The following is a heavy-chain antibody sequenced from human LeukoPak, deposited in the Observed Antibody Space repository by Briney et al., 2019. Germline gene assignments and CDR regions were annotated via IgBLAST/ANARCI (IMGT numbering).Heavy chain of an antibody. CDR1: GFTFSDYY. J-gene: IGHJ6*03. CDR3: ARVVPVAMTTVTTSQLYYYYYMDV. Sequence: GGSLRLSCAASGFTFSDYYMSWIRQAPGKGLEWVSYISSSGSTIYYADSVKGRFTISRDNAKNSLCLQMNSLRAEDTAVYYCARVVPVAMTTVTTSQLYYYYYMDVWGKGTTVTVSS. D-gene: IGHD4-17*01. CDR2: ISSSGSTI. V-gene: IGHV3-11*04.